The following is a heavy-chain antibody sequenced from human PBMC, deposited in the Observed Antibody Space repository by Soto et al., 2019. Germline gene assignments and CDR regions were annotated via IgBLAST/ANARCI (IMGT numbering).Heavy chain of an antibody. CDR1: GFTFSSYS. D-gene: IGHD2-15*01. V-gene: IGHV3-48*01. CDR2: ISPSSGST. CDR3: ASAKLLLPWLFDY. Sequence: GGSLRLSCAASGFTFSSYSMHWVRQAPGKGLEWVSYISPSSGSTYYADSVKGRFTISRDDSKNTLFLQMKSLRAEDTAVYYCASAKLLLPWLFDYWGQGTLVTVSS. J-gene: IGHJ4*02.